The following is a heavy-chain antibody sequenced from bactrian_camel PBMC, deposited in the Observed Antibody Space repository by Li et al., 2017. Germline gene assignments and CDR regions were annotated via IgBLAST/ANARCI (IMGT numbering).Heavy chain of an antibody. J-gene: IGHJ4*01. Sequence: VQLVESGGGLVQPGGSLRLSCAASGSTFSNYAMSWVRQAPGKGLEWVSAIADNGAFTHYADSVQGRFTISRDNAENLLYLHMNSLKTEDTAMYYCANFDGGRWSYDYRGQGTQVTVS. D-gene: IGHD6*01. CDR2: IADNGAFT. CDR1: GSTFSNYA. CDR3: ANFDGGRWSYDY. V-gene: IGHV3S40*01.